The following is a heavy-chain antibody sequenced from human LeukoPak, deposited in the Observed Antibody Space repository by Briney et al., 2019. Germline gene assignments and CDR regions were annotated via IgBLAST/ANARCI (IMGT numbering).Heavy chain of an antibody. D-gene: IGHD3-22*01. CDR2: INHSGST. V-gene: IGHV4-34*01. CDR1: GGSFSGYY. CDR3: ARPLNYYDRTRFDY. Sequence: SGTLSLTCAVYGGSFSGYYWSWIRHPPGRGLEWIGEINHSGSTNYNPSLKSRVTISVDTSKNQFSLKLSSVAAADTAVYYCARPLNYYDRTRFDYWGQGTLVTVSS. J-gene: IGHJ4*02.